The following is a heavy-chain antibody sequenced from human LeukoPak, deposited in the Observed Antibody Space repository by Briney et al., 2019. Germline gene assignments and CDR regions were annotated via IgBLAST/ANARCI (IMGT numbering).Heavy chain of an antibody. V-gene: IGHV3-21*01. J-gene: IGHJ6*02. Sequence: GGSLRLSCAASGFTFSSYSMNWVRQAPGKGLEWVSSISSSSSYIYYADSVKGRFTISRDNAKNSLYLQMNSLRAEDTAVYYCAKEVGWLVVVPAAYYGMDVWGQGTTVTVSS. CDR1: GFTFSSYS. CDR3: AKEVGWLVVVPAAYYGMDV. D-gene: IGHD2-2*01. CDR2: ISSSSSYI.